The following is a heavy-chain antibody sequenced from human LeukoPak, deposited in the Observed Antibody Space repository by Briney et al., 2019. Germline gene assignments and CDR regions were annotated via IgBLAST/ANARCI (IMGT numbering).Heavy chain of an antibody. CDR1: GGSISSYY. D-gene: IGHD3/OR15-3a*01. CDR3: ARSPWTGRYSLFAY. V-gene: IGHV4-59*01. J-gene: IGHJ4*02. CDR2: IYYSGST. Sequence: SETLSLTCTVSGGSISSYYWSWIRQPPGKGLEWIGYIYYSGSTNYNPALKSRVTISVDTSKNQFSLKLSSVTAADTAVYYCARSPWTGRYSLFAYCGQGTLVTVSS.